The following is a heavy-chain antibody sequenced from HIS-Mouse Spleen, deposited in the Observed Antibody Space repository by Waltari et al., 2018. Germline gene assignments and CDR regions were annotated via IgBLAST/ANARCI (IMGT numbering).Heavy chain of an antibody. CDR2: ISWNSGSI. CDR1: GFTFDDYA. V-gene: IGHV3-9*01. J-gene: IGHJ4*02. CDR3: VKDMRYSSSYFDY. D-gene: IGHD6-6*01. Sequence: EVQLVESGGGLVQPGRSPRLSCAASGFTFDDYAMHWVRQAPGKGLEWVSGISWNSGSIGYADSVKGRFTISRDNAKNSLYLQMNSLRAEDTALYYCVKDMRYSSSYFDYWGQGTLVTVSS.